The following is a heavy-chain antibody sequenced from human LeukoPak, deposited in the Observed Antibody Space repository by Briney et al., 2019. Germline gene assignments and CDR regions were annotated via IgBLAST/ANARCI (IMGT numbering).Heavy chain of an antibody. J-gene: IGHJ4*02. CDR1: GFTFSSYA. CDR3: AKEEAGYDFWSGYSLYYFDY. Sequence: GGSLRLSCAASGFTFSSYAMSWVRQAPGKGLEWVSAISGSGGSTYYADSVKGRFTISRDNSKNTLYLQMNSLRAEDTAVYYCAKEEAGYDFWSGYSLYYFDYWGQGTLVTVSS. D-gene: IGHD3-3*01. CDR2: ISGSGGST. V-gene: IGHV3-23*01.